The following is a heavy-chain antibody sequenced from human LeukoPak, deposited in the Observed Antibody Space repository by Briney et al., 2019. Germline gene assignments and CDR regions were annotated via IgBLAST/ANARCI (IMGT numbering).Heavy chain of an antibody. V-gene: IGHV1-8*01. D-gene: IGHD3-9*01. CDR2: MNPNSGNT. J-gene: IGHJ6*03. CDR1: GYTFTSYD. CDR3: ARVMTGYEPPSYENYYMDV. Sequence: ASVKVSCKASGYTFTSYDINWVRQATGQGLEWMGWMNPNSGNTGYAQKFQGRVTMTRNTSISTAYMELSSLRSEDTAVYYCARVMTGYEPPSYENYYMDVWGKGTTVTVSS.